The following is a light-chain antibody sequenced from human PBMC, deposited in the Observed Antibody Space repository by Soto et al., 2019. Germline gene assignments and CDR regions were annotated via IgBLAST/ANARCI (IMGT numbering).Light chain of an antibody. J-gene: IGKJ3*01. CDR3: MQALQTFT. Sequence: IVMTQSPLSLPVTPGEPASISCRSSQSLLHSNGYNYLDWYLQKPGQSPQLLIYLGSNRASGXPXXFSGSGSGTDFTLKITRVEAEDVGVYYYMQALQTFTFGPGTKVDIK. CDR2: LGS. CDR1: QSLLHSNGYNY. V-gene: IGKV2-28*01.